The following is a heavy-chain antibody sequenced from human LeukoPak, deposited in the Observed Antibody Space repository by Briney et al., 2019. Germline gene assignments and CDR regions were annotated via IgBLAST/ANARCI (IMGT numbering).Heavy chain of an antibody. J-gene: IGHJ1*01. Sequence: GGSLRLSCAASGFTFSSYAMSWVRQAPGKGLEWVSAISGSGVTTHYAGSVKGRFSISRDNSKNTLYLQMDSLRAEDTALYYCAKRVVVGATSPYSDFQDWGQGTLVTVSS. V-gene: IGHV3-23*01. CDR3: AKRVVVGATSPYSDFQD. D-gene: IGHD1-26*01. CDR2: ISGSGVTT. CDR1: GFTFSSYA.